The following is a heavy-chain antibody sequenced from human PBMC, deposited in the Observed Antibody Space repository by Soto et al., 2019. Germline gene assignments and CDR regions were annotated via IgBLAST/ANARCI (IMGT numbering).Heavy chain of an antibody. V-gene: IGHV3-48*01. J-gene: IGHJ4*02. CDR3: ARARDYAFDY. D-gene: IGHD4-17*01. CDR1: GFTFRTYS. Sequence: EVRLVESGGGLVQPRGSLRLSCAASGFTFRTYSMNWVRQAPGNGLEWLAYVGGGGFTIYYADSVKGRFTISRDDAKKSVYLQMNSLRGEDTVVYYCARARDYAFDYWGQGTLVTVSS. CDR2: VGGGGFTI.